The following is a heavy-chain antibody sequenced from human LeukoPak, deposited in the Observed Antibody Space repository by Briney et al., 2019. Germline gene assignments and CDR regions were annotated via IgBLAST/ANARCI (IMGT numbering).Heavy chain of an antibody. CDR2: IYTDGRT. V-gene: IGHV3-53*01. J-gene: IGHJ4*02. D-gene: IGHD2-15*01. CDR3: ARGTPTVSAGHY. CDR1: GFTVSSDY. Sequence: PGGSLRLSCAASGFTVSSDYMSWVRQAPGKGLEWVSVIYTDGRTFFADFVKGRFTISRDTSTNMLYLQMNSLRVEDTAVYYCARGTPTVSAGHYWGQGTLVTVSS.